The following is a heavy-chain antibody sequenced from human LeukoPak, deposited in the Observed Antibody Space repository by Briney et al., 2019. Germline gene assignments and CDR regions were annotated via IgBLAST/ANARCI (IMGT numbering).Heavy chain of an antibody. CDR3: ARVSGPGMNEYFHL. CDR2: INNDGTTT. J-gene: IGHJ1*01. D-gene: IGHD3-10*01. V-gene: IGHV3-74*01. Sequence: PGGSLRLSCPASGFTFSGAWLHWLRQAPGKGLVWVSRINNDGTTTKYADSVKGRFTISRDNAKNTLYLQMNSLRAEDTAVYYCARVSGPGMNEYFHLWGQGTLVTVSS. CDR1: GFTFSGAW.